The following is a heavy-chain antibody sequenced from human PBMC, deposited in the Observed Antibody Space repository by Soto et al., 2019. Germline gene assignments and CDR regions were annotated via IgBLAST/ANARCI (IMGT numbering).Heavy chain of an antibody. V-gene: IGHV3-33*01. CDR3: ARVVGYGFDI. CDR1: GFTFSSYG. Sequence: QVQLVESGGGVVQPGRSLRLSCAASGFTFSSYGMHWVRQAPGKGLEWVAVIWYDGSNKYYADSVKGRFTISRDKYKNTLYLQMSSLRAEDTAVYYCARVVGYGFDIWGQGPMVTVSS. CDR2: IWYDGSNK. J-gene: IGHJ3*02. D-gene: IGHD6-25*01.